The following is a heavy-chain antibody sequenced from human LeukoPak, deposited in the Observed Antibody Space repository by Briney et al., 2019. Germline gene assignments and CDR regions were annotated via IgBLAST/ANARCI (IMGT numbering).Heavy chain of an antibody. Sequence: PGRSLRLSCAASGFTFDDYAMHWVRQAPGKGLEWVSGISWNSGSIGYADSVKGRFTISRDNAKNSLYLQMNSLRAEDMALYYCAKDRGYGYTRGAFDIWGQGTMVTVSS. V-gene: IGHV3-9*03. J-gene: IGHJ3*02. CDR3: AKDRGYGYTRGAFDI. CDR2: ISWNSGSI. D-gene: IGHD5-18*01. CDR1: GFTFDDYA.